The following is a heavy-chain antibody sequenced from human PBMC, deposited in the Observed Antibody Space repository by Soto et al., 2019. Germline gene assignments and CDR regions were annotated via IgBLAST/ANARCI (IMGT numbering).Heavy chain of an antibody. D-gene: IGHD2-2*01. CDR3: AKERRAIVPAAMWPDY. CDR2: ISYDGSNK. Sequence: GGSLRLSCAASGFTFSSYGMHWVRQAPGKGLEWVAVISYDGSNKYYADSVKGRFTISRDNSKNTLYLQMNSLRAEDTAVYYCAKERRAIVPAAMWPDYWGQGTLVTVSS. J-gene: IGHJ4*02. CDR1: GFTFSSYG. V-gene: IGHV3-30*18.